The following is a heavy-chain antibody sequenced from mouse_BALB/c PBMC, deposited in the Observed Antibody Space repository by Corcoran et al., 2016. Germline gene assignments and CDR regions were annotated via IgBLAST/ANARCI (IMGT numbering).Heavy chain of an antibody. CDR3: VGNYPYFDY. J-gene: IGHJ2*02. D-gene: IGHD2-1*01. V-gene: IGHV1S136*01. CDR1: GYTFTSYV. Sequence: EVQLQQSGPELVKPGASVKMSCKASGYTFTSYVMHWVKQKPGQGLEWIGYINPYNDGTKYYAKFKGKATLTSDKSSSTAYMELSSLTSEDSAVYYCVGNYPYFDYWGQGTYLTVSS. CDR2: INPYNDGT.